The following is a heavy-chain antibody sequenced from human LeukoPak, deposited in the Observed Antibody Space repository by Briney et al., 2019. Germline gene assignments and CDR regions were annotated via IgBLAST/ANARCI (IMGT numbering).Heavy chain of an antibody. CDR1: GDSISSYY. Sequence: SETLSLTCTVSGDSISSYYWSWIRQPPGKGLEWIGYTHYSGSTNHNPSLKSRVTISVDTSKNQFSLRLNSVTAADTAVYYCARSRAFNSGAFDPWGQGSLVTVSS. CDR3: ARSRAFNSGAFDP. D-gene: IGHD1-26*01. J-gene: IGHJ5*02. V-gene: IGHV4-59*01. CDR2: THYSGST.